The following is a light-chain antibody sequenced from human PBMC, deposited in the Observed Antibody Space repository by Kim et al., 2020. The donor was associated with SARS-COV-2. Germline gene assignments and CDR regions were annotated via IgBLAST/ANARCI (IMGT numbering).Light chain of an antibody. Sequence: SYELIQPPSVSVSPGQTASITCPGNRLGDKYACWYQQKPGQSPVLVIYQDTKRPSGIPERFSGANSGNTATLTISGTQAMDEADYYCQAWDSRSYV. CDR1: RLGDKY. J-gene: IGLJ1*01. CDR3: QAWDSRSYV. CDR2: QDT. V-gene: IGLV3-1*01.